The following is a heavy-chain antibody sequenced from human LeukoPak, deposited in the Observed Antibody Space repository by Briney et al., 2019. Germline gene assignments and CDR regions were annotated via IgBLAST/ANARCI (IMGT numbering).Heavy chain of an antibody. J-gene: IGHJ4*02. CDR3: ARLWSGLRPPDY. Sequence: SETLSLTCTVSGGSINSNNYYWGWIRQPPGKGLEWIGSIYCSGNTYYNPSLKSRVTISVDTSKSQFSLKLNSVTAADTAVFYCARLWSGLRPPDYWGQGTLVTVSS. CDR2: IYCSGNT. D-gene: IGHD3-3*01. V-gene: IGHV4-39*01. CDR1: GGSINSNNYY.